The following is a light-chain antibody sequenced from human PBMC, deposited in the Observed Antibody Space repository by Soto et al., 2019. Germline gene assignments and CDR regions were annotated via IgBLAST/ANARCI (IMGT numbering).Light chain of an antibody. CDR3: QKYNSASLA. J-gene: IGKJ4*01. V-gene: IGKV1-27*01. CDR2: AAS. Sequence: DIPMTQSTSSLSASVGDRVTITCRASQGITNNLAWYKQKPGKVPKLLIYAASTLQSGVPTRFSGSGSGTDFTLTSSSLEPEDVATNYSQKYNSASLALGGGTKVEIK. CDR1: QGITNN.